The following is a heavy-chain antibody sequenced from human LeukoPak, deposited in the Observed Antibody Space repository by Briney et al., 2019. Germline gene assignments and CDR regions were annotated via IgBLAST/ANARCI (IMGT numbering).Heavy chain of an antibody. CDR2: INHSGST. V-gene: IGHV4-39*07. D-gene: IGHD3-3*01. Sequence: ETLSLTCTVSGGSISSGGYYWSWIRQPPGKGLEWIGEINHSGSTNYNPSLKSRVTISVDTSKNQFSLKLSSVTAADTAVYYCASRLNYDFWSGYIYYFDYWGQGTLVTVSS. CDR3: ASRLNYDFWSGYIYYFDY. CDR1: GGSISSGGYY. J-gene: IGHJ4*02.